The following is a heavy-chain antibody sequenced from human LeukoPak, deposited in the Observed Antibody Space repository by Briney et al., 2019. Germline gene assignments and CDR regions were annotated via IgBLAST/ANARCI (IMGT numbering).Heavy chain of an antibody. D-gene: IGHD5-18*01. CDR3: ARAGYSYGTGYYFDY. CDR1: GGSISSYY. V-gene: IGHV4-59*01. Sequence: PSETLSLTCTVSGGSISSYYWSWIRLPPGKGLEWIAYIYYTGGTYYNPSLKSRVTISLDTSKNKFSLKLSSVTAADAAVYYCARAGYSYGTGYYFDYWGQGALVTVSP. CDR2: IYYTGGT. J-gene: IGHJ4*02.